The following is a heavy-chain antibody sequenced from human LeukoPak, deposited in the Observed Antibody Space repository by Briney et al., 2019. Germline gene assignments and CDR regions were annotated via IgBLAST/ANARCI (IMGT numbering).Heavy chain of an antibody. CDR3: ARDMRGAAAADDAFDI. Sequence: ASVKVSCKAAGCTFTSCDINWVRQATAQGHEWMGWMNPNSGDRGYSQNFHGRSRITRDTSISTAYMELSSLRAEDTAVYYCARDMRGAAAADDAFDIWGQGTMVTVSS. J-gene: IGHJ3*02. V-gene: IGHV1-8*03. D-gene: IGHD6-13*01. CDR2: MNPNSGDR. CDR1: GCTFTSCD.